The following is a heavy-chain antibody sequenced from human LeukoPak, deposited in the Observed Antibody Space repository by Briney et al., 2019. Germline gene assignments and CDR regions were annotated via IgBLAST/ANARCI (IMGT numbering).Heavy chain of an antibody. J-gene: IGHJ5*02. CDR3: ARDCSSTSCSSFDP. V-gene: IGHV1-69*06. CDR2: IIPIFGTA. D-gene: IGHD2-2*01. CDR1: GGAFSSYA. Sequence: SVKVSCKASGGAFSSYAISWVRQAPGQGLEWMGGIIPIFGTANYAQKFQGRVTITADKSTSTAYMELSSLRSEDTAVYYCARDCSSTSCSSFDPWGQGTLVTVSS.